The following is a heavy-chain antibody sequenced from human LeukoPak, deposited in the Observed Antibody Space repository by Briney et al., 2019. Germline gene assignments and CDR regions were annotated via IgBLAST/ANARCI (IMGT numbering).Heavy chain of an antibody. CDR1: GGTFSSYA. V-gene: IGHV1-69*05. Sequence: GSSVKVSCKASGGTFSSYAICWVRQAPGQGLEWMGGIIPIFGTANYAQKFQGRVTITTDESTSTAYMELSSLRSEDTAVYYCASERRLEYSSSYDAFDIWGQGTMVTVSS. CDR3: ASERRLEYSSSYDAFDI. J-gene: IGHJ3*02. D-gene: IGHD6-6*01. CDR2: IIPIFGTA.